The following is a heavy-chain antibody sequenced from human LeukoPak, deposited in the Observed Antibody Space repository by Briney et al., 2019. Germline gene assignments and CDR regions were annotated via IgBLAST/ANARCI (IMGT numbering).Heavy chain of an antibody. J-gene: IGHJ4*02. CDR1: GFTFSDYY. CDR2: ISSGSII. Sequence: GGSLRLSCAASGFTFSDYYMSWIRQAPGKGLEWVSYISSGSIIYYADSVKGRFTISRDNAKNSLYLQMNSLRAEDTALYYCAKDMGMKWELPAGFDYWGQGTLVTVSS. D-gene: IGHD1-26*01. CDR3: AKDMGMKWELPAGFDY. V-gene: IGHV3-11*01.